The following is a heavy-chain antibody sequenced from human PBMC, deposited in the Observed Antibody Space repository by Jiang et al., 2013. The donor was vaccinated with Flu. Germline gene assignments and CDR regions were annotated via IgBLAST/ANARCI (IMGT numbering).Heavy chain of an antibody. CDR3: ARQLRAAGSGSVFDY. Sequence: SRVTISVDTSKDQFSLKLSSVTAADTAVYYCARQLRAAGSGSVFDYWGQGTLVTVSS. J-gene: IGHJ4*02. V-gene: IGHV4-39*01. D-gene: IGHD6-13*01.